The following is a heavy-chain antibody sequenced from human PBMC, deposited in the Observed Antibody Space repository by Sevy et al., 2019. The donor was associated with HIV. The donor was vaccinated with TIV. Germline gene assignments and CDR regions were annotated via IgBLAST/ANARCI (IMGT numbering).Heavy chain of an antibody. J-gene: IGHJ6*03. CDR3: ARDLGTPYYYYYMDV. V-gene: IGHV1-18*01. Sequence: ASVKVSCKASGYTFINYGITWVGQAPGQGLEWMGWISAYNGNTNYAQKLQGRVTMTTDTSTSTAYMELRSLRSDDTAVYYCARDLGTPYYYYYMDVWGKGTTVTVSS. CDR1: GYTFINYG. D-gene: IGHD1-1*01. CDR2: ISAYNGNT.